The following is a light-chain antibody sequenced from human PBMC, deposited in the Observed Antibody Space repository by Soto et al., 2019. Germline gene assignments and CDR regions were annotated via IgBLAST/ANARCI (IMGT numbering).Light chain of an antibody. CDR2: GNS. J-gene: IGLJ2*01. CDR1: SSNIGAGYD. V-gene: IGLV1-40*01. CDR3: QFYDSSLSGLV. Sequence: QSVLTQPPSVSGAPGQRVTISCTGSSSNIGAGYDVHWYQQLPGTAPKLLIYGNSNRPSGVPDRFSGSKSGTSASLAITGHQAEDEADYYCQFYDSSLSGLVFGGGTKVTVL.